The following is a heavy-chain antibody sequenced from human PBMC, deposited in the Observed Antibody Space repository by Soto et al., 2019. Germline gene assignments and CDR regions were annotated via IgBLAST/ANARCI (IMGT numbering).Heavy chain of an antibody. J-gene: IGHJ5*02. CDR2: IDSDGSST. D-gene: IGHD3-16*01. V-gene: IGHV3-74*01. Sequence: EVQLVESGGGLVQPGGSLRLSCAASGFTFTYYWMHWVRQAPGKGLVWVSRIDSDGSSTVYVDSVKGRFTISRDNAKNTLYLQMNSLRAEDTALYYCTRSITGYSYADTWGQGTLVTVSS. CDR1: GFTFTYYW. CDR3: TRSITGYSYADT.